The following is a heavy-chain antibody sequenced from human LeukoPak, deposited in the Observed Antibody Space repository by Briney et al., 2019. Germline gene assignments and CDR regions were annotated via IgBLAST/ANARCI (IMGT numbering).Heavy chain of an antibody. CDR3: ARDPYCSGGSCYSGWFDP. V-gene: IGHV4-59*01. CDR1: GGSISSYY. D-gene: IGHD2-15*01. CDR2: IYYSVST. Sequence: SGTLSLTCTVSGGSISSYYWSWIRPPPGRGRGWVGCIYYSVSTNYNPSLKSRVTLSVDTSKNQFSLKLSSVTAADTAVYYCARDPYCSGGSCYSGWFDPWGQGTLVTVSS. J-gene: IGHJ5*02.